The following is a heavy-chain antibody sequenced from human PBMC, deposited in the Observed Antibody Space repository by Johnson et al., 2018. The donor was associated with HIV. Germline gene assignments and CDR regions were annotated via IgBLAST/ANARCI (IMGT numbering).Heavy chain of an antibody. CDR3: AKYIWQLSEGGDAFDI. J-gene: IGHJ3*02. V-gene: IGHV3-43D*04. CDR1: GFTFDDYA. D-gene: IGHD6-13*01. Sequence: VQLVESGGVVAQPGGSLRLSCAASGFTFDDYAMHWVRQAPGKGLEWVSLISWEGGSTYYVDSVKGRFTISRDNSKNSLYLQMNSLIVEDTAFYFWAKYIWQLSEGGDAFDICGQGTMVTVSS. CDR2: ISWEGGST.